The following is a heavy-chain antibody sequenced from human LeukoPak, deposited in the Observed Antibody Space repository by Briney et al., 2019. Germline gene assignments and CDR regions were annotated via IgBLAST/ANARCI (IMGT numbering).Heavy chain of an antibody. J-gene: IGHJ4*02. CDR3: ARHQYRSGSTYHFDY. Sequence: KPSETLSLTCAVYGGSFSGYYWSWIRQPPGKGLEWIGEINHSGSTNYNPSLKSRVTISVDTSKNQFSLKLSSVTAADTAVYYCARHQYRSGSTYHFDYWGQGTLVTVSS. CDR2: INHSGST. D-gene: IGHD6-19*01. V-gene: IGHV4-34*01. CDR1: GGSFSGYY.